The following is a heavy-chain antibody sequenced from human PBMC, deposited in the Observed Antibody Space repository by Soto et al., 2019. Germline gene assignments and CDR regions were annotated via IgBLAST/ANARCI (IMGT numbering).Heavy chain of an antibody. CDR1: GYSFTSYW. J-gene: IGHJ6*02. CDR3: ARHGLDTAMFYGMDV. CDR2: IYPDDSDT. D-gene: IGHD5-18*01. Sequence: PGESLKISCKCSGYSFTSYWIGWVRQMPGKGLEWMGIIYPDDSDTRYSPPFQGQVSIPADKSISTAYLQWSSLKASDTAMYYCARHGLDTAMFYGMDVWGQGTTVTVSS. V-gene: IGHV5-51*01.